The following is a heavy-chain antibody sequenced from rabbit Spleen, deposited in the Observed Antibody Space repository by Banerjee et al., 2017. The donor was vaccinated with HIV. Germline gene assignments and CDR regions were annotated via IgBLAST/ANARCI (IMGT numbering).Heavy chain of an antibody. CDR3: ARNYVNAFDP. J-gene: IGHJ2*01. D-gene: IGHD1-1*01. V-gene: IGHV1S45*01. CDR1: GFSFTGGAY. CDR2: IDTNDGDT. Sequence: QEHLEESGGDLVQPEGSLTLTCTASGFSFTGGAYMCWVRQAPGKGLEWIACIDTNDGDTDYANWSKGRFTISKTSSTTVTLQMTSLTAADTATYFCARNYVNAFDPWGPGTLVTVS.